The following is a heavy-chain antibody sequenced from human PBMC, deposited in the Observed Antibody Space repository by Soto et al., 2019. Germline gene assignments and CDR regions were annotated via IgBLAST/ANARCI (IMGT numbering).Heavy chain of an antibody. V-gene: IGHV4-30-4*01. CDR1: GGSVDSGNHY. Sequence: QVLVQESGPGLVKPAQTLTLSCTVSGGSVDSGNHYWNWIRQPPGKGLEWIGYIYYGESTYYNPSLKSRANISVDTPQSRFSLRLTSVTAADTAVYYCARDMGSAMTTRIFDHWGQGTLVTVSS. J-gene: IGHJ4*02. CDR2: IYYGEST. D-gene: IGHD4-17*01. CDR3: ARDMGSAMTTRIFDH.